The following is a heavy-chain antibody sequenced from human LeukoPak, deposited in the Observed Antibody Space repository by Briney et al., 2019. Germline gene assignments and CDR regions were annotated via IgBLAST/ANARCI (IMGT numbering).Heavy chain of an antibody. CDR2: MNPNSGNT. CDR1: GYTFTSYD. V-gene: IGHV1-8*03. CDR3: ARGLWGLGYCSSTSCYGAGSYYYYYYMDV. J-gene: IGHJ6*03. D-gene: IGHD2-2*01. Sequence: ASVKVSCKASGYTFTSYDINWVRQAPGQGLEWMGWMNPNSGNTGYAQKFQGRVTITRNTSISTPYMELSSLRSEDTAVYYCARGLWGLGYCSSTSCYGAGSYYYYYYMDVWGKGTTVTVSS.